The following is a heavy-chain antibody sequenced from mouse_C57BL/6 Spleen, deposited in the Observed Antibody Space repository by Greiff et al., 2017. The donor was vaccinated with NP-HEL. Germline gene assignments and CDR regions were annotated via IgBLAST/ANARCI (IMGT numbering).Heavy chain of an antibody. Sequence: VQVVESGAELVKPGASVKMSCKASGYTFTTYPIEWMKQNHGKSLEWIGNFHPYNDDTKYNEKFKGKATLTVEKSSSTVYLELSRLTSDDSAVYYCARGLITPGYFDVWGTGTTVTVSS. CDR3: ARGLITPGYFDV. CDR2: FHPYNDDT. J-gene: IGHJ1*03. D-gene: IGHD1-1*01. V-gene: IGHV1-47*01. CDR1: GYTFTTYP.